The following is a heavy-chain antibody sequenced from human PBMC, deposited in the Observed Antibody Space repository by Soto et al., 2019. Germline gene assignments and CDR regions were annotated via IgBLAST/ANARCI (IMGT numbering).Heavy chain of an antibody. CDR2: ISGSGGST. J-gene: IGHJ1*01. CDR3: AKLSRYYYDSSGYPPEYFQH. V-gene: IGHV3-23*01. CDR1: GFTFSSYA. D-gene: IGHD3-22*01. Sequence: GGSLRLSCAASGFTFSSYAMSWVRQAPGKGLEWVSAISGSGGSTYYADSVKGRFTISRDNSKNTLYLQMNSLRAEDTAVYYCAKLSRYYYDSSGYPPEYFQHWGRGTLVTVSS.